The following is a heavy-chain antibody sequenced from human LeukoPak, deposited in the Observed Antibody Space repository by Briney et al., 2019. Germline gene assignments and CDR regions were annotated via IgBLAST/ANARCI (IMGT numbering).Heavy chain of an antibody. J-gene: IGHJ2*01. Sequence: GGSLRLSCVASSFTGNNNSLSWVRQSPGKGLEWVSLIYPSGAAYYADSVKGRFTISRANTKNKVFLQMNSLRAEDTAMYFCARVFLPWYFDLWGRGTLVIVSS. V-gene: IGHV3-53*01. CDR2: IYPSGAA. CDR1: SFTGNNNS. CDR3: ARVFLPWYFDL.